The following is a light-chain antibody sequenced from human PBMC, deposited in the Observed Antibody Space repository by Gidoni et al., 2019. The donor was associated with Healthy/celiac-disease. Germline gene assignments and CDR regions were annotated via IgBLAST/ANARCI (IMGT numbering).Light chain of an antibody. CDR3: SSYTSSSTSGV. J-gene: IGLJ2*01. Sequence: QSALTQPASVSGSPGRSITITCTGTSSDVGGYNYVSWYQQPPGKAPKLMIYDVSNRPSGVSNRFSGSKSGNTASLTISGLQAEDEADYYCSSYTSSSTSGVFGGGTKLTVL. CDR1: SSDVGGYNY. CDR2: DVS. V-gene: IGLV2-14*01.